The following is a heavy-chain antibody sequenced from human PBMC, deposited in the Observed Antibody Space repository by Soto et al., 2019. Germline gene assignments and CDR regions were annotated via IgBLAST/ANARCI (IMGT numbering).Heavy chain of an antibody. CDR2: FDPEDGET. D-gene: IGHD6-13*01. V-gene: IGHV1-24*01. Sequence: APVKVSCKVCGYSLTELSMHWVRQAPGKGLEWMGGFDPEDGETIYAQKFQGRVTMTEDTSTDTAYMELSSLRSEDTAVYYCATARPGVAAVVPDAFDIWGQGTMVTVSS. CDR3: ATARPGVAAVVPDAFDI. J-gene: IGHJ3*02. CDR1: GYSLTELS.